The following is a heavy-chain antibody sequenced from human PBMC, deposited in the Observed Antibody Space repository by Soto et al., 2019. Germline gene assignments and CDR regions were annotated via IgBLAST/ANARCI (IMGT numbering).Heavy chain of an antibody. Sequence: PGESLKISCEASGYSFTSYWIAWVRQMPRKGLEWMGIIYPGDSDTRYSPSFQGQVTISADKSISTAYLQWSSLRASDTAIYYCARLSGYAITRYYYGMDVWGQGTTVTVSS. CDR3: ARLSGYAITRYYYGMDV. CDR1: GYSFTSYW. V-gene: IGHV5-51*01. CDR2: IYPGDSDT. D-gene: IGHD3-10*01. J-gene: IGHJ6*02.